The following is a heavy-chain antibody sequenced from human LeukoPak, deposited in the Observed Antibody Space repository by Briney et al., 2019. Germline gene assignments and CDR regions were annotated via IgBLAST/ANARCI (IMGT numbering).Heavy chain of an antibody. CDR2: IYYTGAT. V-gene: IGHV4-59*01. J-gene: IGHJ4*02. D-gene: IGHD5-18*01. CDR1: GGSISSYY. Sequence: SETLSLTSTVSGGSISSYYWIWLRLPPGKGLEGIGYIYYTGATYYNPSLKRRVTISLDTSKDQFSLKLSSVTAADAAVYYCARAGYSYGTGYYFDYWGQGALVTVSS. CDR3: ARAGYSYGTGYYFDY.